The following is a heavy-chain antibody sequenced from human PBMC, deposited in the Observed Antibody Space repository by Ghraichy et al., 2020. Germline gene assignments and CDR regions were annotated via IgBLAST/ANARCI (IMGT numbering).Heavy chain of an antibody. CDR3: ARDRSDFWSGYTYYFDY. D-gene: IGHD3-3*01. Sequence: ASVKVSCKASGYTFTSYGISWVRQAPGQGLEWMGWISAYNGNTNYAQKLQGRVTMTTDTSTSTAYMELRSPRSDDTAVYYCARDRSDFWSGYTYYFDYRGQGTLVNVCS. J-gene: IGHJ4*02. V-gene: IGHV1-18*01. CDR2: ISAYNGNT. CDR1: GYTFTSYG.